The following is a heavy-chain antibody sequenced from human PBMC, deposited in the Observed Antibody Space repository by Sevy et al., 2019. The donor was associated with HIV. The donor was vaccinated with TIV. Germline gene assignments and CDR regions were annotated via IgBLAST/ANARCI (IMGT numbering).Heavy chain of an antibody. D-gene: IGHD1-1*01. V-gene: IGHV3-30*18. CDR2: ISYDGSNK. J-gene: IGHJ4*02. CDR1: GFTFSSYG. Sequence: GGSLRLSCAASGFTFSSYGMHWVRQAPGKGLEWVAVISYDGSNKYYADSVKGRFTISRDNSKNTLSPQMDSLRAEDTAVYFCAKNELERSPYYFDFWGQGTLVTVSS. CDR3: AKNELERSPYYFDF.